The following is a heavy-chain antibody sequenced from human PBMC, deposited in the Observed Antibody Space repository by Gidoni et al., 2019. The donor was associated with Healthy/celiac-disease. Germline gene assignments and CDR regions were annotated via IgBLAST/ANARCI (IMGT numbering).Heavy chain of an antibody. J-gene: IGHJ6*02. CDR3: ARDRSGDIVVVPAAMGYYYGMDV. Sequence: QVQLRESGPGLVKPSGTLSLTCAVSGGSISSSNWWSWVRQPPGKGLEWLGEIYHSGGTNYNASLKSRVTISVDKSKNQFSLKLSSVTAADTAVYYCARDRSGDIVVVPAAMGYYYGMDVWGQGTTVTVSS. CDR2: IYHSGGT. V-gene: IGHV4-4*02. CDR1: GGSISSSNW. D-gene: IGHD2-2*01.